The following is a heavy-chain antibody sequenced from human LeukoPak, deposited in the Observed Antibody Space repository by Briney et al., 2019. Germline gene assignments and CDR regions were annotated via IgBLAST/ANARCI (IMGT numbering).Heavy chain of an antibody. J-gene: IGHJ3*02. CDR1: GYTFADYY. V-gene: IGHV1-2*02. CDR3: ARGGLGHCSSTNCYLFPFDM. D-gene: IGHD2-2*01. CDR2: IHPESGDP. Sequence: ASVKVSCKASGYTFADYYMHWVRQAPGQGLEWMGWIHPESGDPKNDEKFQGRVTMTRDTSISTAYMELSSLRSDDTAVYYCARGGLGHCSSTNCYLFPFDMWGQGTRVTVSS.